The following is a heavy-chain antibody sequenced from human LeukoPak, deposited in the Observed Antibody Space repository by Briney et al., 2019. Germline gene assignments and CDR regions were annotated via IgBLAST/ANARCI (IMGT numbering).Heavy chain of an antibody. J-gene: IGHJ4*02. CDR2: IRSKAYGGTT. CDR1: GFTFGDYA. Sequence: GGSLRLSCTASGFTFGDYAMSWFRQAPGKGLEWVGFIRSKAYGGTTEYAASVKGRFTISRDDSKSIAYLQMNSLKTEDTAVYYCTRVRLWFGELLDIASDYWGQGTLVTVSS. CDR3: TRVRLWFGELLDIASDY. D-gene: IGHD3-10*01. V-gene: IGHV3-49*03.